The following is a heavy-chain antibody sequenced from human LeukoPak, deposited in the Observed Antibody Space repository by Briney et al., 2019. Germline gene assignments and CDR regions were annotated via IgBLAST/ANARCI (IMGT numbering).Heavy chain of an antibody. D-gene: IGHD2-15*01. CDR2: IYYSGST. Sequence: SETLSLTCTVSGGSISRYYWSWIRQPPGKGLEWIGYIYYSGSTNYNPSLKSRVTISVDTSKNQFSLKLSSVTAADTAVYYCARHAGYCSGGSCYSGHYYFDYWGQGTLVTVSS. CDR3: ARHAGYCSGGSCYSGHYYFDY. CDR1: GGSISRYY. J-gene: IGHJ4*02. V-gene: IGHV4-59*08.